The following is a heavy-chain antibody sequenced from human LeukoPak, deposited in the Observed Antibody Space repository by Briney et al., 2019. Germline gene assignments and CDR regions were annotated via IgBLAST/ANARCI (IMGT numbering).Heavy chain of an antibody. V-gene: IGHV3-48*04. Sequence: GGSLRLSCAASGFTFSSYSMNWVRQAPGKGLEWVSYISSSSSTIYYADSVKGRFTISRDNAKNSLYLQMNSLRAEDTAVYYCARAPGTHPHRGAKNTDAFDIWGQGTMVTVSS. J-gene: IGHJ3*02. CDR2: ISSSSSTI. CDR3: ARAPGTHPHRGAKNTDAFDI. CDR1: GFTFSSYS.